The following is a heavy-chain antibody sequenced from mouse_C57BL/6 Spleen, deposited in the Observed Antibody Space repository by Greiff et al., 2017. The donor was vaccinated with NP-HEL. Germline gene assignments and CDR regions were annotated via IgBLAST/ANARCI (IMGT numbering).Heavy chain of an antibody. V-gene: IGHV1-82*01. J-gene: IGHJ1*03. CDR1: GYAFSSSW. CDR2: IYPGDGDT. CDR3: ARGGWYFDV. Sequence: QVQLQQSGPELVKPGASVKISCKASGYAFSSSWMNWVKQRPGKGLEWIGRIYPGDGDTNYNGKFKGKATLTADKSSSTAYMQLSSLTSEDSAVYLCARGGWYFDVWGTGTTVTVSA.